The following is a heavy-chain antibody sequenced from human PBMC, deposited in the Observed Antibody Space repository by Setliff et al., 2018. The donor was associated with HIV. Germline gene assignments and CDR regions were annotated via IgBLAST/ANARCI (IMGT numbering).Heavy chain of an antibody. Sequence: GGSLRLSCAASGFTFSSYSMNWVRQAPGQGLEWVSYISSSSSTIYYADSVKGRFTISRDNAKNSLYLQMNSLRAEDTAVYYCARGYSSGWYVGGYWGQGTLVTVSS. D-gene: IGHD6-19*01. J-gene: IGHJ4*02. CDR1: GFTFSSYS. V-gene: IGHV3-48*04. CDR2: ISSSSSTI. CDR3: ARGYSSGWYVGGY.